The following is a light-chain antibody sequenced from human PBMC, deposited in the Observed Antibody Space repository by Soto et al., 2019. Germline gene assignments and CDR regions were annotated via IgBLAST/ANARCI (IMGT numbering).Light chain of an antibody. Sequence: EIVLTQSPGTLSLSPGERATLSCRASQSVSSNFLAWYQQKPGQAPRLLIYAISNRATGIPDRFSGSGSGTDFTLTISRLEPEDFAVYYCQLYSSQFTFGPGTKVDIK. CDR2: AIS. CDR1: QSVSSNF. J-gene: IGKJ3*01. V-gene: IGKV3-20*01. CDR3: QLYSSQFT.